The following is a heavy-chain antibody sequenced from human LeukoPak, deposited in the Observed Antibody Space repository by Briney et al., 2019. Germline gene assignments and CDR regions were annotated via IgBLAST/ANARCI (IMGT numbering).Heavy chain of an antibody. V-gene: IGHV1-18*01. CDR1: GYTFTSYG. CDR2: ISAYNGNT. Sequence: ASVKVSCKASGYTFTSYGISWVRQAPGQGLEWMGWISAYNGNTNYAQKLQGRVTMTTDTSTSTAYMELRSLRSDDTAVYYCASTSGRWLRPYYFDYWGQGTLVTVSS. J-gene: IGHJ4*02. CDR3: ASTSGRWLRPYYFDY. D-gene: IGHD5-12*01.